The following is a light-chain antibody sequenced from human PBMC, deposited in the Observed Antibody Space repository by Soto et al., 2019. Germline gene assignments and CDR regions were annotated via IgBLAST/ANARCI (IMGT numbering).Light chain of an antibody. CDR2: TND. V-gene: IGLV1-44*01. CDR1: SSNIGGNP. CDR3: AAWDDSLNALA. J-gene: IGLJ2*01. Sequence: QSVLTQPPSASGTPGQRVTISCSGSSSNIGGNPVNWYQQLPGTAPKLLIYTNDQRPSGVPDRFSGSKSGTSGSLAISGLQSEDEADYYCAAWDDSLNALAFGGGTNLTVL.